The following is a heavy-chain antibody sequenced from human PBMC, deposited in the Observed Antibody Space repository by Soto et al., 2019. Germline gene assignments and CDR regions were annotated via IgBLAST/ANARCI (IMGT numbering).Heavy chain of an antibody. CDR2: IYHTGST. D-gene: IGHD2-21*02. CDR3: AGGRVPSVPAVTGEYYSDW. J-gene: IGHJ4*02. CDR1: GGSVSSANW. Sequence: QVQLQESGPGLVKPSGTLSLTCAVSGGSVSSANWLTWVRQFPGKGPEWMAEIYHTGSTNYHPSLETPVTISIYKSKHRFSLVLNSVTGADSAVYSCAGGRVPSVPAVTGEYYSDWWGQGTLVTVCS. V-gene: IGHV4-4*02.